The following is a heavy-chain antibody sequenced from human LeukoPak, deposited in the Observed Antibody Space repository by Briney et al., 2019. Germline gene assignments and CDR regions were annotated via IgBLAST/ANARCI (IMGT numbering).Heavy chain of an antibody. D-gene: IGHD3-22*01. J-gene: IGHJ3*02. CDR1: GFTFSSYG. CDR2: ISYDGTNI. CDR3: AKELDTNGYYYRGAFDI. Sequence: PGGSLRLSCAASGFTFSSYGMHWVRQAPGKGLEWVAVISYDGTNIFYADSVKGRFTIFRDNSKSTLYLQMDSLRAEDTAVYYCAKELDTNGYYYRGAFDIRGQGTMVTVSS. V-gene: IGHV3-30*18.